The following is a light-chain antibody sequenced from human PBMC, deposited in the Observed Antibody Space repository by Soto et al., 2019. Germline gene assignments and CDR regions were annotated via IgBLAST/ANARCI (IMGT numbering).Light chain of an antibody. CDR1: QSFRSS. Sequence: EIVLTQSPATLSVSPGDRATLSYRASQSFRSSLAWYQHKPGQPPRLLIYGASTRAAGVPARFSGSGSGTEFTLTISNLQSEDFAVYYCQQYDKWPPYTFGQGTKLEIK. J-gene: IGKJ2*01. CDR2: GAS. V-gene: IGKV3-15*01. CDR3: QQYDKWPPYT.